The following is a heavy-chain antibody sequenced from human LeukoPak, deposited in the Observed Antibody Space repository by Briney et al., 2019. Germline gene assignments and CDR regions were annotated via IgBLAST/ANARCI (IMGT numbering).Heavy chain of an antibody. Sequence: SVKVSCKASGGTFSSYAISWVRQAPGQGLEWMGRIIPILGIANYAQKFQGRVTITADKSTSTAYMELSSLRSEDTAVYYCATANGITIFRVVVYFDYWGQGTLVTVSS. CDR3: ATANGITIFRVVVYFDY. V-gene: IGHV1-69*04. J-gene: IGHJ4*02. D-gene: IGHD3-3*01. CDR1: GGTFSSYA. CDR2: IIPILGIA.